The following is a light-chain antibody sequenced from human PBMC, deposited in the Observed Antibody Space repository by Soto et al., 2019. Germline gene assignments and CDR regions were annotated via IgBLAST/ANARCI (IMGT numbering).Light chain of an antibody. CDR1: SSDVGSYNL. J-gene: IGLJ2*01. Sequence: QSALTQPASVSGSPGQSITISCTGTSSDVGSYNLVSWYQQHPGKAPKLMIYEGSKRPSGVSNRFSGSKSGNTASLTISGLLAEDEADYYCCSYAGSSTLPFGGGTKLTVL. CDR2: EGS. CDR3: CSYAGSSTLP. V-gene: IGLV2-23*03.